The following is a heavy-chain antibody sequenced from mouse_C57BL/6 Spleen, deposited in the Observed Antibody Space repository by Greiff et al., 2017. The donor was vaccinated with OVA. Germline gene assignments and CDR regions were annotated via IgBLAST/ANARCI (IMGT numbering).Heavy chain of an antibody. J-gene: IGHJ2*01. D-gene: IGHD3-1*01. CDR3: ASETNSGEEGY. Sequence: QVQLQQPGAELVKPGASVKMSCKASGYTFTSYWITWVKQRPGQGLEWIGEIYPGSGSTNYNEKFKSKATLTVDTSSSTAYMQLSGLTSEDSAVYYCASETNSGEEGYCGQGTTLTVSS. CDR1: GYTFTSYW. V-gene: IGHV1-55*01. CDR2: IYPGSGST.